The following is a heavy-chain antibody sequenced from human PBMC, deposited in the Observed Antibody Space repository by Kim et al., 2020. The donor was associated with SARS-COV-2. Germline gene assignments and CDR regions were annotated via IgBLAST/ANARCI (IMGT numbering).Heavy chain of an antibody. CDR3: VKGRIPARRGYNGMDV. Sequence: SMKSRLTISRDNSKNTLYLQMSSLRAEDTAVYYWVKGRIPARRGYNGMDVWGQGTTVTVSS. D-gene: IGHD6-6*01. J-gene: IGHJ6*02. V-gene: IGHV3-64D*09.